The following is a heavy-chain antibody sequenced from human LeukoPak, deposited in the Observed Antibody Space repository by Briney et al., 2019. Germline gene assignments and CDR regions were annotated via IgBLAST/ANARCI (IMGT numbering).Heavy chain of an antibody. J-gene: IGHJ5*02. CDR3: ATPYGFYNWFDP. CDR1: GFTFSSYG. Sequence: PGRSLRLSCAASGFTFSSYGMHWVRQAPGKGLEWVAVIWYDGSSKYYADSVKGRFTISRDNSKNTLYLQMNSLRAEDTAVYYCATPYGFYNWFDPWGQGTLVTVSS. CDR2: IWYDGSSK. V-gene: IGHV3-33*01. D-gene: IGHD3-16*01.